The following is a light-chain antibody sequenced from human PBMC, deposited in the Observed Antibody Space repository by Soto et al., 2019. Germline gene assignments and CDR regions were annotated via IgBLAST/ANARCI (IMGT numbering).Light chain of an antibody. V-gene: IGKV3-20*01. Sequence: DIVMTQSPASLAVSLCERATIYCSSRQSVFYSSNNKAYLVWYQVKPGHAPRRLIYGASSRATGIPDRFSGRGSGTDFTLTISRMQPEDFAVYYCQQYVISRTFGQGTKVDIK. CDR3: QQYVISRT. CDR2: GAS. J-gene: IGKJ1*01. CDR1: QSVFYSS.